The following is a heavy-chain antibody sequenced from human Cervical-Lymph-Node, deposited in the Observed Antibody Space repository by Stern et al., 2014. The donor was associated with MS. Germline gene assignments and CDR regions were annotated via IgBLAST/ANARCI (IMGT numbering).Heavy chain of an antibody. D-gene: IGHD4-11*01. CDR1: GYTFTDYY. J-gene: IGHJ6*02. CDR3: ARQYYGMDV. CDR2: INPDNGDT. V-gene: IGHV1-2*02. Sequence: VQLEESGVEMKKPGASVKVSCKASGYTFTDYYMHWVRQAPGPGLEWMGWINPDNGDTDSVQKFQGRVTMTRDTSISTAYMELSRLSSDDAAMYYCARQYYGMDVWGQGTTVTVSS.